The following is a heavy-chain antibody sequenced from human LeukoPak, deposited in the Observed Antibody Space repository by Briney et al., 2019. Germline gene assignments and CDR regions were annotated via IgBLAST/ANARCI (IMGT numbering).Heavy chain of an antibody. V-gene: IGHV1-69*02. Sequence: GASVKVSCKASGGTFSSYTISWVRQAPGQGLEWMGRIIPILGIANYAQKFQGRVTITADKSTSTAYMELSSLRSEDTAVYYCASGPRGTGTRQNKQPGTNYYYYYMDVWGKGATVTVSS. D-gene: IGHD7-27*01. CDR3: ASGPRGTGTRQNKQPGTNYYYYYMDV. CDR1: GGTFSSYT. CDR2: IIPILGIA. J-gene: IGHJ6*03.